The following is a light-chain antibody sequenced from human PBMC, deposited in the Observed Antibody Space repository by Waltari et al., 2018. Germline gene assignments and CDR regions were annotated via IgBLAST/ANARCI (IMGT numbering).Light chain of an antibody. J-gene: IGLJ3*02. V-gene: IGLV4-69*01. CDR2: VNSDGSH. Sequence: QLVLTQSPSASASLGASVKLTCTLSSGHSSNVIAWHQQQPEKGPRYLMKVNSDGSHSKGDKIPVRFSGSSSGAERYLTIASLQSEEEADYYWQTGGHGTWVFGGGTKLTVL. CDR1: SGHSSNV. CDR3: QTGGHGTWV.